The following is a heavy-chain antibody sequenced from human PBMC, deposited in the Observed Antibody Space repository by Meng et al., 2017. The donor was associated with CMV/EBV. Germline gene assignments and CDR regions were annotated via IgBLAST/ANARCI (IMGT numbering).Heavy chain of an antibody. CDR1: GFTFGDYA. Sequence: GESLKISCTTSGFTFGDYALSWVRQAPGRGLEWVGLIKSKSSGGTAEYGASVKGRFTISRDDSKSIAYLQMNSLKTEDTAVYYCNIGVKWGQGTLVTVSS. J-gene: IGHJ4*02. D-gene: IGHD3-3*01. CDR3: NIGVK. CDR2: IKSKSSGGTA. V-gene: IGHV3-49*04.